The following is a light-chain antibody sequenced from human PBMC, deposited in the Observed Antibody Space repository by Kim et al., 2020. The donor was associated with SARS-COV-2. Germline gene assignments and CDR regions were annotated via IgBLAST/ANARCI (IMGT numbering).Light chain of an antibody. J-gene: IGKJ4*01. Sequence: ASVGDRVTITCRASQDIRNYLAWYQQKPGKVPKVLISAASRLHSGVPSRFSGSGTGTEFTLTISGLQPEDVATYYCQRYNSAPLSFAGGTKVDIK. CDR2: AAS. CDR3: QRYNSAPLS. CDR1: QDIRNY. V-gene: IGKV1-27*01.